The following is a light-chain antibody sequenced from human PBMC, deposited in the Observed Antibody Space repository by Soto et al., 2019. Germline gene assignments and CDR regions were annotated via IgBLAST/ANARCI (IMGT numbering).Light chain of an antibody. CDR3: SSFTGGSTSYV. J-gene: IGLJ1*01. Sequence: QSVLTQPASVSLSPGKSIATSCTGTSGDVGAYDFVSWHQQHPGKAPKLMIYDVSRRPSGVSDRFSGSKSGNTASLIISGLQAEDEADYYCSSFTGGSTSYVFGTGTKVTVL. CDR1: SGDVGAYDF. V-gene: IGLV2-14*01. CDR2: DVS.